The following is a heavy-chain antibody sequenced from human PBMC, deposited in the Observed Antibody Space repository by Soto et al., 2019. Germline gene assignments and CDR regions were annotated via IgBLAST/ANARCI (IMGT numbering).Heavy chain of an antibody. D-gene: IGHD4-17*01. V-gene: IGHV4-31*03. Sequence: PSETLSLTCTVSGGSISSGGYSWSWIRQHPGKGLEWIGYIYYSGSTYYSPSLKSRVTMFLDASKNQFSLKLSSVTSADTAVYYCARTRNYADYYFDFWGQGALVTVSS. J-gene: IGHJ4*02. CDR2: IYYSGST. CDR1: GGSISSGGYS. CDR3: ARTRNYADYYFDF.